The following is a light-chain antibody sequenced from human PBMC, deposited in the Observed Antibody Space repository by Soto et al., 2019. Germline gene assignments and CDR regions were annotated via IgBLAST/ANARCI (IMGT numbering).Light chain of an antibody. CDR3: QHYDSYSYT. V-gene: IGKV1-5*03. Sequence: DIQMTQSPSTLSASVGERVTITCRASQSINTWLAWYQQKPGKAPKLLIYKASSLEGGVPSRFSGSGSGTEFTLTISSLQPDDFATYYYQHYDSYSYTFGQGTKLEIK. CDR2: KAS. CDR1: QSINTW. J-gene: IGKJ2*01.